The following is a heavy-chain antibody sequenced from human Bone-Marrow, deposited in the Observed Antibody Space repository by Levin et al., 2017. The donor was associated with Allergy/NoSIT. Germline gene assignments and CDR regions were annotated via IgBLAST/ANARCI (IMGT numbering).Heavy chain of an antibody. D-gene: IGHD3-10*01. CDR1: GYSFANYY. V-gene: IGHV1-46*01. CDR3: AREVISGTGEHFSLDV. CDR2: INPSGGGT. Sequence: TGESLKISCEASGYSFANYYVHWVRQAPGQGLQWMGMINPSGGGTRYAQNLQGRINIISDASRNIVYMELRSLRSDDTAVYLCAREVISGTGEHFSLDVWGQGTTVTVSS. J-gene: IGHJ6*02.